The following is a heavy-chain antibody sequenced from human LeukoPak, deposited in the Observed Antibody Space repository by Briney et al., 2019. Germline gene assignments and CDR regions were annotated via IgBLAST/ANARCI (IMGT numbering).Heavy chain of an antibody. Sequence: PSETLSLTCTVSGGSISSYYWSWVRQPPGKGLEWIGYISYSGSTNYNPSLNSRVTISVDTSKNQFSLMLSSVSAADTAVYYCARDLYSSSWYYYGMDVWDQGSAVSVSS. CDR1: GGSISSYY. D-gene: IGHD6-13*01. V-gene: IGHV4-59*01. CDR3: ARDLYSSSWYYYGMDV. J-gene: IGHJ6*02. CDR2: ISYSGST.